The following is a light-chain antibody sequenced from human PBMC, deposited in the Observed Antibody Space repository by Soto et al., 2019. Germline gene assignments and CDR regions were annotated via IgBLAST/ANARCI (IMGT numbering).Light chain of an antibody. Sequence: EIVLTQSPGTLSLSPGERATLSCRASQSVSTNYLAWYQQKPGQSPRLLIYGATIRATGIPDRFSGSGSGTDFILTISRLEPEDFALYFCQQYGSSPYTSAQGTKLDIK. CDR3: QQYGSSPYT. CDR1: QSVSTNY. J-gene: IGKJ2*01. V-gene: IGKV3-20*01. CDR2: GAT.